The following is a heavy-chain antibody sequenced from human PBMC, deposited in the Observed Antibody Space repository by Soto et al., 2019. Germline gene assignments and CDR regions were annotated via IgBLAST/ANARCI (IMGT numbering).Heavy chain of an antibody. CDR3: ARDSTYGDYDYFDY. CDR2: ISSSSSYI. D-gene: IGHD4-17*01. CDR1: GFTFSSYS. V-gene: IGHV3-21*01. Sequence: GGSLRLSCAASGFTFSSYSMNWVRQAPGKGLEWVSSISSSSSYIYYADSVKGRFTISRDNAKNSLYLQMNSLRAEDTAVYYCARDSTYGDYDYFDYWGQGTLVTVSS. J-gene: IGHJ4*02.